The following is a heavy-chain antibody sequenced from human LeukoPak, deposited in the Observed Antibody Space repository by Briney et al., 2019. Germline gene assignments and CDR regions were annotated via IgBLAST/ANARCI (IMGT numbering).Heavy chain of an antibody. J-gene: IGHJ6*03. CDR1: GGSFSGYY. Sequence: SETLSLTCAVYGGSFSGYYWSWIRQPPGKGLEWIGEINHSGSTNYNPSLKSRVTISVDTSKNQFSLKLSSVTAADTAVYYCARGSGVVTATAGPHTYYYYMDVWGKGTTVTVSS. CDR3: ARGSGVVTATAGPHTYYYYMDV. V-gene: IGHV4-34*01. CDR2: INHSGST. D-gene: IGHD2-21*02.